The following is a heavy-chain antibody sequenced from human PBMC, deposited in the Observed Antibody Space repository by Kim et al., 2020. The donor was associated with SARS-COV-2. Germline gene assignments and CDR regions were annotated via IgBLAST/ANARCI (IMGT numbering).Heavy chain of an antibody. CDR3: ARAPASGYPTYYFDY. Sequence: SETLSLTCTVSGGSISSYYWSWIRQPPGKGLEWIGYIYYSGSTNYNPSLKSRVTISVDTSKNQFSLKLSSVTAADTAVNYCARAPASGYPTYYFDYWGQGTLVTVSS. CDR1: GGSISSYY. CDR2: IYYSGST. D-gene: IGHD3-22*01. J-gene: IGHJ4*02. V-gene: IGHV4-59*13.